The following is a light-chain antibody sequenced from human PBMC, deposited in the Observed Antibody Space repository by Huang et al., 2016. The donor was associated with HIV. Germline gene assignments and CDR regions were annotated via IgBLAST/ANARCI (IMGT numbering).Light chain of an antibody. CDR3: QQYNDWPPYT. CDR1: QSFRSN. CDR2: GAS. V-gene: IGKV3-15*01. Sequence: EVVMTQSPATLSVSPGERATLSCRASQSFRSNLTWYQQKPGQAPRPLIYGASTRATAIPARFSGSGSVTEFTLTISSLQSEDFAVYYCQQYNDWPPYTFGQGTKLEIK. J-gene: IGKJ2*01.